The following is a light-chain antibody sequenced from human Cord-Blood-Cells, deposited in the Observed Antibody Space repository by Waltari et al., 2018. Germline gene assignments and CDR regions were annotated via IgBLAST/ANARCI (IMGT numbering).Light chain of an antibody. CDR3: YSAADNNLV. V-gene: IGLV3-27*01. J-gene: IGLJ2*01. CDR2: KDS. Sequence: SYELTQPSSVSVSPAQTARITCPGDVLAKKYARWFQEKPAEAPVLVIYKDSERPSGIPERFSGSSSGTTVTLTISGAQVEDEADYYCYSAADNNLVFGGGTKLTVL. CDR1: VLAKKY.